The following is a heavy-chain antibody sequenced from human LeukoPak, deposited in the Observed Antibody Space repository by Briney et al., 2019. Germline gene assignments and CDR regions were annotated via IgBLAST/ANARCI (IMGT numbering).Heavy chain of an antibody. Sequence: PGGSLRLSCAASGFTFSPYSMNCVRQAPGKRLEWVSYISSSSSTIYYADSVKGRFTISRDNAKNSLYLQMNSLRDEDTAVYHCARDSVGEFDYWGQGTLVTVSS. CDR1: GFTFSPYS. V-gene: IGHV3-48*02. CDR2: ISSSSSTI. J-gene: IGHJ4*02. D-gene: IGHD3-16*01. CDR3: ARDSVGEFDY.